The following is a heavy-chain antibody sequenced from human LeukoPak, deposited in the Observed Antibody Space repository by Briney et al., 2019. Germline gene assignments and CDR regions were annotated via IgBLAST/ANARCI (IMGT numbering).Heavy chain of an antibody. CDR3: ARGFYDFWSGYYNDYFDY. Sequence: SETLSLTCAVYGGSFSGYYWSWIRQPPGKGLEWIGEINHSGSTYYNPSLKSRVTISVDTSKNQFSLKLSSVTAADTAVYYCARGFYDFWSGYYNDYFDYWGQGTLVTVSS. V-gene: IGHV4-34*01. CDR1: GGSFSGYY. D-gene: IGHD3-3*01. CDR2: INHSGST. J-gene: IGHJ4*02.